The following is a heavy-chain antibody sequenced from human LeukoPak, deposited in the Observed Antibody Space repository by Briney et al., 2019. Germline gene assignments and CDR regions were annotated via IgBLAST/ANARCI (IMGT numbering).Heavy chain of an antibody. J-gene: IGHJ4*02. CDR3: ARDRHSSGWYDFDY. CDR2: TYYRSRWYN. CDR1: GDSVSSNIAA. V-gene: IGHV6-1*01. Sequence: SQTLSLTCAISGDSVSSNIAAWNWIRQSPSGGLGWLGRTYYRSRWYNDYASSVKSRITISPDTSKNQFSLQLTSVTPEDTAVYYCARDRHSSGWYDFDYWGQGTLVTVSS. D-gene: IGHD6-19*01.